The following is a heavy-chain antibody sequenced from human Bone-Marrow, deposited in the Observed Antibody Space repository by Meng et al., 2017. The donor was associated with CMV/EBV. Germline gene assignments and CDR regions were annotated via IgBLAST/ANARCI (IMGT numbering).Heavy chain of an antibody. J-gene: IGHJ4*02. CDR2: ISPDTGNT. CDR3: ARGSSSWPNWDFAY. Sequence: ASVKGSGKASGYSFSRHGINWVRQAPGQGLECMGWISPDTGNTDYVHKLQGRVTMTTDTSTSTVYMELRSLRSDDTAVYYCARGSSSWPNWDFAYWGQGPRVTGSS. V-gene: IGHV1-18*01. CDR1: GYSFSRHG. D-gene: IGHD6-13*01.